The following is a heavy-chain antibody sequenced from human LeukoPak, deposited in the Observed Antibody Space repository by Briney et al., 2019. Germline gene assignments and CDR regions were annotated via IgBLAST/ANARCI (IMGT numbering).Heavy chain of an antibody. J-gene: IGHJ4*02. CDR1: GFTLSSYS. CDR2: ISSSSTTI. CDR3: AKGMVLYYDFWSGYYAFDY. D-gene: IGHD3-3*01. Sequence: GGSLRLSCAASGFTLSSYSMNWVRQAPGKGLEWVSYISSSSTTIYYADSVKGRFTVSRDNSKNTLYLQMNSLRAEDTAVYYCAKGMVLYYDFWSGYYAFDYWGQGTLVTVSS. V-gene: IGHV3-48*01.